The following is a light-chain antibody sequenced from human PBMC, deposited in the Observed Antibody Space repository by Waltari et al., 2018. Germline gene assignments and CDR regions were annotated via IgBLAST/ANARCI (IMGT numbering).Light chain of an antibody. CDR1: SSDVGGDDS. Sequence: QSALTQPASVSGSPGQSITISCTGSSSDVGGDDSVSWYEDHPGQAPTVIIYDVNKRPSGVSDPFPGSKSGNTASLTISGLQAEDEATFYCSSQSTKNGVIFGGGTKVTVL. CDR2: DVN. J-gene: IGLJ2*01. V-gene: IGLV2-14*03. CDR3: SSQSTKNGVI.